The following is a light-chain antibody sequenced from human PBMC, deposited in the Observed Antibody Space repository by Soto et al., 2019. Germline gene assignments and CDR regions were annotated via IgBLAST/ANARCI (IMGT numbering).Light chain of an antibody. V-gene: IGKV3-20*01. CDR1: QSVNNNY. CDR3: QLYGTSPP. Sequence: IVLTQSPGTLSLSPGERATLSCRASQSVNNNYLAWHQQKPGQAPRLLIFGASSRATGIPDRFSGSGSGTDFTLTISRVEPEDFAVYYCQLYGTSPPFGQGTLLEIK. CDR2: GAS. J-gene: IGKJ5*01.